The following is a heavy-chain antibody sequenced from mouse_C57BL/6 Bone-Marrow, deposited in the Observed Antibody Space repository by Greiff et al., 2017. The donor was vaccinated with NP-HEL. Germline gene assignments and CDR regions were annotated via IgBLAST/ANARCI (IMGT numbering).Heavy chain of an antibody. CDR1: GYAFSSSW. J-gene: IGHJ3*01. Sequence: QVQLKQSGPELVKPGASVKISCKASGYAFSSSWMNWVKQRPGKGLEWIGRIYPGDGDTNYNGKFKGKATLTAAKSSSTAYMQLSSLTSEVSAVYVCARWDGNYGFAYWGQGTLVTVSA. CDR3: ARWDGNYGFAY. D-gene: IGHD2-1*01. CDR2: IYPGDGDT. V-gene: IGHV1-82*01.